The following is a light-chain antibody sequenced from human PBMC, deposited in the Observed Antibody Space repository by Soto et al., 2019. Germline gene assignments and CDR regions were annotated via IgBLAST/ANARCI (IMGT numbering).Light chain of an antibody. CDR3: QQYGSSPLIS. Sequence: VLTQSPGTLSLSPGESATLSCRASQTVSITYLTWYQQKPGQAPRLLIFGASKRATGIPERFSGSGSGRDFTLTISGLEPEDFAVYYCQQYGSSPLISFGQGTRLEI. CDR2: GAS. CDR1: QTVSITY. J-gene: IGKJ5*01. V-gene: IGKV3-20*01.